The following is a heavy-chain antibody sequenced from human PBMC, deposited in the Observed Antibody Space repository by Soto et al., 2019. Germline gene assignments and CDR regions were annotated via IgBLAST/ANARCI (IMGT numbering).Heavy chain of an antibody. Sequence: SETLSLTCTVSGGSISSGGYYWSWIRQHPGKGLEWIGYIYYSGSTYYNPSLKSRVTISVDTSKNQFPLKLSSVTAADTAVYYCARVVGTTVTTYYFDYWGQGTLVTVSS. V-gene: IGHV4-31*03. J-gene: IGHJ4*02. CDR2: IYYSGST. CDR3: ARVVGTTVTTYYFDY. D-gene: IGHD4-17*01. CDR1: GGSISSGGYY.